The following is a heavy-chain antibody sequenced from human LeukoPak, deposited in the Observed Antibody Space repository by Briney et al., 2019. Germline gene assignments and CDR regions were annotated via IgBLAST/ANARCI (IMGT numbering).Heavy chain of an antibody. Sequence: SETLSLTCTVSGGSISSYYWSWIRQPPGKGLEWIGYIYYSGSTNFNPSLKSRVTISVDTSKNQFSLKLSSVTAADTAVYYCAAGPRTMIVVDDAFDIWGQGTMVTVSS. V-gene: IGHV4-59*01. CDR1: GGSISSYY. D-gene: IGHD3-22*01. CDR3: AAGPRTMIVVDDAFDI. CDR2: IYYSGST. J-gene: IGHJ3*02.